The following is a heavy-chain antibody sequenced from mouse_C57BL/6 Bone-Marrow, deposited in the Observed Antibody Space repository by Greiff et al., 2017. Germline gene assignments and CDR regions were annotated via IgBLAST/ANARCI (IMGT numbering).Heavy chain of an antibody. V-gene: IGHV3-6*01. CDR2: ISYDGSN. D-gene: IGHD3-2*02. CDR1: GYSITSGYY. Sequence: EVKLVESGPGLVKPSQSLSLTCSVTGYSITSGYYWNWIRQFPGNKLEWMGYISYDGSNNYNPSLKNRISITRDTSKNQFFLKLNSVTTEDTATYYCARDLDSSGYGYWGQGTLVTVSA. CDR3: ARDLDSSGYGY. J-gene: IGHJ3*01.